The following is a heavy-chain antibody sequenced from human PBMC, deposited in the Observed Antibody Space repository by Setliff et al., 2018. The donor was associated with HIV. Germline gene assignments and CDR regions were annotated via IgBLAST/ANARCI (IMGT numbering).Heavy chain of an antibody. CDR3: ARDRSSTGDYNEEHLFEY. J-gene: IGHJ4*02. V-gene: IGHV1-18*01. CDR1: GYTFNDYG. Sequence: ASVKVSCKASGYTFNDYGISWARQAPGHGLEWMGWISGHNGYTNYAQKVQDRVTMTTDTSTSTAYMELRGLRSDDTAVYYCARDRSSTGDYNEEHLFEYWGQGTLVTVS. CDR2: ISGHNGYT. D-gene: IGHD3-22*01.